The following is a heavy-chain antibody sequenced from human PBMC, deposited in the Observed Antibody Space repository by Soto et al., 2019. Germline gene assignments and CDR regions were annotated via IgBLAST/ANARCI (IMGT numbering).Heavy chain of an antibody. CDR3: ARVEDDSSRRGSGVVYYYYGVDV. CDR2: IYYSGST. J-gene: IGHJ6*02. Sequence: PSATLSLTCPVSGGSISSSSYYWGWIRQPPGKGLEWIGSIYYSGSTYYNPSLKSRVTISVDTSKNQFSLKLSSVTAADTAVYYCARVEDDSSRRGSGVVYYYYGVDVWGQGTTVTVS. V-gene: IGHV4-39*01. CDR1: GGSISSSSYY. D-gene: IGHD3-22*01.